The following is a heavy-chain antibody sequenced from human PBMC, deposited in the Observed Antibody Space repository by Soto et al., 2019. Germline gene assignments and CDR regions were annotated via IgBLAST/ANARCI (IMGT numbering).Heavy chain of an antibody. CDR2: VYYTGTT. V-gene: IGHV4-59*01. Sequence: QVQLQESGPGLLEPSETLSLTCTVSGGSISSYFYIWVRQPPGKGLEWIGSVYYTGTTDYNPSLKRRVTIAVDTSKTQFSLNLRSVTAADTAVYYCARDLAAVPRAFDYWGRGTLVTVSS. CDR3: ARDLAAVPRAFDY. J-gene: IGHJ4*02. D-gene: IGHD6-13*01. CDR1: GGSISSYF.